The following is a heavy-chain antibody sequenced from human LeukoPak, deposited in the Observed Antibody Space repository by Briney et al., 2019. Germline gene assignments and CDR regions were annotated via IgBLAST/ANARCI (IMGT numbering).Heavy chain of an antibody. V-gene: IGHV3-21*01. D-gene: IGHD2-2*01. CDR3: ARDPYCSSTNCYADY. CDR1: GFIFNDHG. Sequence: GGSLRLSCPASGFIFNDHGMSWVRQAPGKGLEWVSSISGSGDYIYYADSVKGRFTISRDNAKNSLYLQVNSLRAEDTAVYYCARDPYCSSTNCYADYWGQGTLVTVSS. J-gene: IGHJ4*02. CDR2: ISGSGDYI.